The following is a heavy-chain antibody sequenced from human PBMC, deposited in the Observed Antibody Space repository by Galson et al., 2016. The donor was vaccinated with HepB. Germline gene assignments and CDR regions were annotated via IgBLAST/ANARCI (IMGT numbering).Heavy chain of an antibody. Sequence: SLRLSCAASGFTFSSYGMHWVRQAPGKGLEWVDVISSEGRHKYYADSVKGRFAISRDNSKNSLYLQMNSLRAEDTAVYYCAKGFRSRVMHVWGQGTTVTVFS. D-gene: IGHD3-3*01. CDR3: AKGFRSRVMHV. CDR1: GFTFSSYG. CDR2: ISSEGRHK. V-gene: IGHV3-30*18. J-gene: IGHJ6*02.